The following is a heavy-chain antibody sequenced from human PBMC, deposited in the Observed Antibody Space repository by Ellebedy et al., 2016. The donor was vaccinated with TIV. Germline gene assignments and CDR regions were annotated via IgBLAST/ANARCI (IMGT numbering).Heavy chain of an antibody. CDR3: AATDIGGGYYGIDV. CDR2: MYYTGST. V-gene: IGHV4-59*01. D-gene: IGHD2-15*01. J-gene: IGHJ6*02. Sequence: SETLSLTXTVSGGSISSYFWSWIRQSPGKGLVWIGYMYYTGSTNYNPSLKSRVTISVDTSETQFSLKLNSVTAADTAVYYCAATDIGGGYYGIDVWGQGTTVTVSS. CDR1: GGSISSYF.